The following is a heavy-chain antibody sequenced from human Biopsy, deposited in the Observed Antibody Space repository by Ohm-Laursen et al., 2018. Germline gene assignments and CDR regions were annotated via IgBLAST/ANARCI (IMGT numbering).Heavy chain of an antibody. CDR1: GGFISTYY. J-gene: IGHJ3*02. V-gene: IGHV4-4*07. D-gene: IGHD3-22*01. CDR3: ARDLPYYENSGDGAFDM. Sequence: SDTLSLTCTVSGGFISTYYWNWIRQAAGKALEWIGRLYNTGSTNYNPSLQSRVTMSVDTSKNQFSLKMSSVTAADTAVYYCARDLPYYENSGDGAFDMWGQGTMVTVSS. CDR2: LYNTGST.